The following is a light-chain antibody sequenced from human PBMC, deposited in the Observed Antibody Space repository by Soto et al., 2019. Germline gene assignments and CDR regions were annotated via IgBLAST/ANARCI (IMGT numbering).Light chain of an antibody. V-gene: IGKV3-11*01. CDR1: QSVSSY. Sequence: EIVLTHSPATLSLSPGERATLSCRASQSVSSYLAWYQQKPGQAPRLLIYDASNRATGIPARFSGHGSGTDFTLTISSLEPEDFAVYYCQQRSSWPRTFGQGTKVDIK. CDR2: DAS. CDR3: QQRSSWPRT. J-gene: IGKJ1*01.